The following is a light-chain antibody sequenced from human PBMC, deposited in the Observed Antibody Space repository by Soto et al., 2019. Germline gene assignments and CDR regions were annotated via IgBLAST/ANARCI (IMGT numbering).Light chain of an antibody. CDR3: ASWDVGLNL. CDR1: SSNIGSYF. CDR2: RNN. J-gene: IGLJ1*01. V-gene: IGLV1-47*01. Sequence: QSVLTQPPSVSGAPGQRVTISCSGSSSNIGSYFVFWYQHLPGTAPKLLIYRNNERPSGVPDRFSGSKSGTSASLAINGLRSEVEAEYSCASWDVGLNLFGTGTKVTV.